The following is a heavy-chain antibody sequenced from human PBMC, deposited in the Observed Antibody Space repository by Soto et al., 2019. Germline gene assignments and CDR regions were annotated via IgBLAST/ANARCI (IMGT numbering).Heavy chain of an antibody. CDR2: MYNTGST. CDR3: ARDLWGYCGTDCYPLDV. CDR1: GFSIRGYY. J-gene: IGHJ6*02. Sequence: SETLSLTCTVSGFSIRGYYWSWIRQPPGKGLEWIGYMYNTGSTVYNPSFKSRVTISVDTSKNQFSLKLNSVTAADTAVYYCARDLWGYCGTDCYPLDVWGQGTTVT. D-gene: IGHD2-21*02. V-gene: IGHV4-59*01.